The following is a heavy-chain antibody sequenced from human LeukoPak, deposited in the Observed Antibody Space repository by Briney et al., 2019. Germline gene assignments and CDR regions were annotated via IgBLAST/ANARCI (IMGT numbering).Heavy chain of an antibody. V-gene: IGHV1-2*02. J-gene: IGHJ4*02. D-gene: IGHD2-15*01. CDR1: GYTFTGYY. CDR3: ARDQCVYCSGGSLLG. CDR2: INPNSGGT. Sequence: ASVKVSCKASGYTFTGYYMHWVRQAPGQGLEWMGWINPNSGGTNLAQKFQGRVTMTRDTFISTAYMELSRLTSDDTALYYCARDQCVYCSGGSLLGWGQGTLVTVSS.